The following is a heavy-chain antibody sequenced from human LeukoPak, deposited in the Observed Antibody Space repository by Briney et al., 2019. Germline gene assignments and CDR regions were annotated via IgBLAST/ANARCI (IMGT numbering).Heavy chain of an antibody. Sequence: GGSLRLSCAASGFTFSSYSMNWVRQAPGKGLEWVSSISSSSSYIYYADSVKGRFTISRDNAKNSLYLQMNSLRAEDTAVYYCATYRAAAVPRYFQHWGQGTLVTVSS. V-gene: IGHV3-21*01. J-gene: IGHJ1*01. CDR3: ATYRAAAVPRYFQH. CDR2: ISSSSSYI. CDR1: GFTFSSYS. D-gene: IGHD6-13*01.